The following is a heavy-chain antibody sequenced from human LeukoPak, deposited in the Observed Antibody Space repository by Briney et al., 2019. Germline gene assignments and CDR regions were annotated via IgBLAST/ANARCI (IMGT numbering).Heavy chain of an antibody. D-gene: IGHD1-26*01. V-gene: IGHV1-18*01. CDR2: ISAYNGDT. J-gene: IGHJ5*02. CDR3: ARSAGGSRRYDP. Sequence: ASVKVSFRASGYTFTIYGISWVRQAPGQGLEWMGWISAYNGDTSYAQNLQGRVTMTTDTSTSTAYMELGSLRSDDTAVYYCARSAGGSRRYDPWGQGTLVTVSS. CDR1: GYTFTIYG.